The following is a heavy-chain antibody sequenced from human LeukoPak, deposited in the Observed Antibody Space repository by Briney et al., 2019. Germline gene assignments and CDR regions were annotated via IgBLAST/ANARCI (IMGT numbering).Heavy chain of an antibody. J-gene: IGHJ4*02. V-gene: IGHV3-30*02. CDR1: GFTFSSYE. D-gene: IGHD3-22*01. CDR2: IRYDGSNK. Sequence: GGSLRLSCAASGFTFSSYEMNWVRQAPGKGLEWVAFIRYDGSNKYYADSVKGRFTISRDNSKNTLYLQMNSLRAEDTAVYYCAKGAVYYYDSSGYYFDYWGQGTLVTVSS. CDR3: AKGAVYYYDSSGYYFDY.